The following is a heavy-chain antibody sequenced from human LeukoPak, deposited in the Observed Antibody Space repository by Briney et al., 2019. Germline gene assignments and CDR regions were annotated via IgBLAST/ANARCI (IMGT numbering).Heavy chain of an antibody. J-gene: IGHJ6*03. CDR1: GTAISSGASY. CDR2: IYFSGTA. V-gene: IGHV4-39*01. Sequence: SETLSLTRTVSGTAISSGASYGGWIRHLPGKGLEWVGSIYFSGTAYYNPSLESRLSIYADTCTSRFSLLLPSLTATDPAVNFCARQASDYYYYYWDVWGQGTRVIVAS. CDR3: ARQASDYYYYYWDV.